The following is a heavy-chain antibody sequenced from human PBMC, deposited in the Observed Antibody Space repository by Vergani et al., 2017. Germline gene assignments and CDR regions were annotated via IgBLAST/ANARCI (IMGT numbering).Heavy chain of an antibody. CDR3: AKGDLPYGPYGDYGYFQH. CDR2: ISSSSSTI. CDR1: GFTFSSYS. J-gene: IGHJ1*01. V-gene: IGHV3-48*01. Sequence: EVQLVESGGGLVQPGGSLRLSCAASGFTFSSYSMNWVRQAPGKGLEWVSYISSSSSTIYYADSVKGRFTISRDNAKNSLYLQMNSLRAEDTAVYYCAKGDLPYGPYGDYGYFQHWGQGTLVTVSS. D-gene: IGHD4-17*01.